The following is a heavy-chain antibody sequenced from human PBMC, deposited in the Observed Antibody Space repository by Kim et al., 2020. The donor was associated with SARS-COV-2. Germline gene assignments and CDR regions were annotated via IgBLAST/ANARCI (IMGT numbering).Heavy chain of an antibody. J-gene: IGHJ6*03. Sequence: ATTQKGRSTNSRANSKNTLYLQMNSLRAEDTAVYYCARDSMGWGSYYMDVWGKGTTVTVSS. V-gene: IGHV3-33*01. CDR3: ARDSMGWGSYYMDV. D-gene: IGHD1-26*01.